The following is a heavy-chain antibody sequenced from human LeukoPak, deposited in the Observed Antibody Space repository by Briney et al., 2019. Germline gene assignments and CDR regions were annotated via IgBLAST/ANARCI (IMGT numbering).Heavy chain of an antibody. Sequence: PSETLSLTCAVYGGSFSGYYWSWIRQPPGKGLEWIGEINHSGSTNYNPSLKSRVTISVDTSKNQFSLKLSSVTAADTAVYYCAGGGFGHRSSGIKYYFDYWGQGTLVTVSS. CDR1: GGSFSGYY. V-gene: IGHV4-34*01. CDR2: INHSGST. D-gene: IGHD3-22*01. J-gene: IGHJ4*02. CDR3: AGGGFGHRSSGIKYYFDY.